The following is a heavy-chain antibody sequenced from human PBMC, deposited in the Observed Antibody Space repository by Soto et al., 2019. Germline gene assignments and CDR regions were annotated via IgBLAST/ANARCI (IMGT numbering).Heavy chain of an antibody. CDR2: IYYSGST. CDR3: ARISVDYYGMDV. J-gene: IGHJ6*02. Sequence: PSETLSLTCTVSGGSISSYYWSWIRQPPGKGLEWIGYIYYSGSTNYNPSLKSRVTISVDTSKNQFSLKLSSVTAADTAVYYCARISVDYYGMDVWGQGTTVTVSS. V-gene: IGHV4-59*01. D-gene: IGHD6-19*01. CDR1: GGSISSYY.